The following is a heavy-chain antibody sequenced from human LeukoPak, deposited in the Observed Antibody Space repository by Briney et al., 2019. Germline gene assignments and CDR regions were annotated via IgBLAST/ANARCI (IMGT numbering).Heavy chain of an antibody. D-gene: IGHD4-17*01. V-gene: IGHV3-53*01. CDR3: ARGSHDSGDSYLDY. CDR1: GFIVSSNY. J-gene: IGHJ4*02. Sequence: GSLRLSCAASGFIVSSNYMTWIRQAPGKGLERVSVTYSGGTTYYADSVKGRFTISSDNSKNTLYLQMNSLRVEDTAMYYCARGSHDSGDSYLDYWGQGTLVTVSS. CDR2: TYSGGTT.